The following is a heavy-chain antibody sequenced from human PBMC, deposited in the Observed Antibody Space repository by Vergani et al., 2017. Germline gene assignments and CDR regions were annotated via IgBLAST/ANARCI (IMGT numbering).Heavy chain of an antibody. CDR3: ARAGCSSTSCYRGAIRAPPDV. V-gene: IGHV3-13*01. CDR1: GFTFSSYD. D-gene: IGHD2-2*02. J-gene: IGHJ6*02. CDR2: IGTAGDT. Sequence: EVQLVESGGGLVQPGGSLRLSCAASGFTFSSYDMHWVRQATGKGLEWVSAIGTAGDTYYPGSVKGRFTISRENAKNSLYLQMNSLRAGDTAVYYCARAGCSSTSCYRGAIRAPPDVWGQGTTVTVSS.